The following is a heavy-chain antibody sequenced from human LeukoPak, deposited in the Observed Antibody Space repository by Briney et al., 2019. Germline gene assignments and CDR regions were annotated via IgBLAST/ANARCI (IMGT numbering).Heavy chain of an antibody. D-gene: IGHD6-19*01. CDR2: INPSGGST. CDR3: AREGAVAGSPGGFFDY. V-gene: IGHV1-46*01. Sequence: ASVKVSCKASGYTFTSYYMHWVRQAPGQGLEWRGIINPSGGSTSYAQKFQGRVTMTRDTSTSTVYMELSSLRSEDTAVYYCAREGAVAGSPGGFFDYWGQGTLVTVSS. CDR1: GYTFTSYY. J-gene: IGHJ4*02.